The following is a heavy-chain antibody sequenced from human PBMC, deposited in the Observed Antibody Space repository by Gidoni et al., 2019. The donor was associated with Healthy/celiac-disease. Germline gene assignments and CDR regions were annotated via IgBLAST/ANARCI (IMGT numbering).Heavy chain of an antibody. CDR3: AKDLYQTRWDSSGYSYFDY. CDR1: GFTFSCSA. Sequence: EVQLLESGGGLVQPGGSLRLSCAASGFTFSCSAMSWVRQAPGKGLEWVSCISGSGGSTDYADSVKGRFTSSRDNSKNTLYLQMNSLRAEDTAVYYCAKDLYQTRWDSSGYSYFDYWGQGTLVTVSS. D-gene: IGHD3-22*01. J-gene: IGHJ4*02. CDR2: ISGSGGST. V-gene: IGHV3-23*01.